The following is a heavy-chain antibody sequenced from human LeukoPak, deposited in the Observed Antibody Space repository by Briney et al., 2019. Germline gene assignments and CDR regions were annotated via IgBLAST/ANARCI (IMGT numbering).Heavy chain of an antibody. CDR1: GFTFASYA. V-gene: IGHV3-23*01. CDR3: TIDAGIYDSSGYYGLSYYGMDV. D-gene: IGHD3-22*01. Sequence: GGSLRLSCAASGFTFASYAMTWVRQAPGKGLEWFSAISGSGGSTYYADSVKGRFTISRDNYKNTLYLQMNSLRAEDTAVYYCTIDAGIYDSSGYYGLSYYGMDVWGQGTTVTVSS. J-gene: IGHJ6*02. CDR2: ISGSGGST.